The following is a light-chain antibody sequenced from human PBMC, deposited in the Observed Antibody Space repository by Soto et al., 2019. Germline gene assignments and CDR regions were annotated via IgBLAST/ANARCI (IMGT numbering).Light chain of an antibody. Sequence: QSVLTQPASVSGFLGQSITMSCTGSSSDVGTFNLVSWFQQHPGKAPKLLIYRNNQRPSGVPDRFSGSKSGTAASLAISGRRSEDEADYYCAAWDDSLTGLVFGGGTPLAVL. CDR3: AAWDDSLTGLV. CDR1: SSDVGTFNL. CDR2: RNN. V-gene: IGLV1-47*01. J-gene: IGLJ2*01.